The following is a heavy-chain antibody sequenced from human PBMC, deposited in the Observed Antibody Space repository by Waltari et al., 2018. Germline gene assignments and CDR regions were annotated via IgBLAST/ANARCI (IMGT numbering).Heavy chain of an antibody. V-gene: IGHV4-59*01. CDR2: IYSTGES. CDR1: GGSMNNYY. J-gene: IGHJ4*02. Sequence: QVQLQESGPGLVKPSETLSLTCTVSGGSMNNYYWSWIRRSPGKGLEWMGYIYSTGESDYNPSLRSRVTISVDMSKNQFSLNLRSVTAADTAIYYCARDTGHYFENWGQGTLVTVSS. CDR3: ARDTGHYFEN.